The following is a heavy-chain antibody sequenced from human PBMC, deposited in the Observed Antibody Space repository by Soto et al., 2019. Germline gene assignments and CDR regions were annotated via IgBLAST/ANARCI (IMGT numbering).Heavy chain of an antibody. CDR3: ARGGLLWCGEFYYYYYGMDV. CDR1: GGSFSGYY. CDR2: INHSGST. J-gene: IGHJ6*02. Sequence: TSETLSLTCAVYGGSFSGYYWSWIRQPPGKGLEWIGEINHSGSTNYNPSLKSRVTISVDTSKNQFSLKLSSVTAADTAVYYCARGGLLWCGEFYYYYYGMDVWGQGTTVTVSS. V-gene: IGHV4-34*01. D-gene: IGHD3-10*01.